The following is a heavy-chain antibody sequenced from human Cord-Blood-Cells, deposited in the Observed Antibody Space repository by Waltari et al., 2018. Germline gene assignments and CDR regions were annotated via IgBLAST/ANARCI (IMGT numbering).Heavy chain of an antibody. J-gene: IGHJ6*03. CDR1: GGSISSGGYY. D-gene: IGHD4-4*01. CDR2: IYYRGST. V-gene: IGHV4-31*03. Sequence: QVQLQESGPGLVKPSQTLSLTCTVSGGSISSGGYYWSWIRQHPGKGLEWIWYIYYRGSTYYNPSLKSRVTISVDTSKNQFSLKLSSVTAADTAAYYCARGGHYKYYYYYYMDVWGKGTTVTVSS. CDR3: ARGGHYKYYYYYYMDV.